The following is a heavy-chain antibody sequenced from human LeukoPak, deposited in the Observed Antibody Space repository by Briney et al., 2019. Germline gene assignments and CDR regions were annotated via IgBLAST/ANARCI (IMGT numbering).Heavy chain of an antibody. CDR2: INHSGST. V-gene: IGHV4-34*01. Sequence: SETLSLTCAVYGGSFSGYYWSWIRQPPGKGLEWIGEINHSGSTNYNPSLKSRVTISVETSKNQFSLKLSSVTAADTAVYYCAGGAPGDAFDIWGQGTMVTVSS. CDR1: GGSFSGYY. J-gene: IGHJ3*02. D-gene: IGHD3-10*01. CDR3: AGGAPGDAFDI.